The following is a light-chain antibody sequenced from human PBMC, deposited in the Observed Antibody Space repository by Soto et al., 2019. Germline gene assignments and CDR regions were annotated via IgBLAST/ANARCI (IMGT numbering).Light chain of an antibody. CDR3: VLYMGSGIGV. J-gene: IGLJ2*01. V-gene: IGLV8-61*01. CDR1: SGSVSTSYY. Sequence: QTVVPQEQSFSVSPGGTVTLTCGLSSGSVSTSYYPSWYQQTPGQAPRTLIYSTNTPSSGVPDRFSGSILGNKAALTITGAQADDESDYYCVLYMGSGIGVFGGGTKLTVL. CDR2: STN.